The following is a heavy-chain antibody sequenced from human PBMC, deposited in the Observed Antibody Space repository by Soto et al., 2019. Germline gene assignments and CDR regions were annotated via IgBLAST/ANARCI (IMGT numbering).Heavy chain of an antibody. D-gene: IGHD3-3*01. CDR1: GGSISSGGYY. Sequence: QVQLQESGPGLVKPSQTLSLTCTVSGGSISSGGYYWSWIRQHPGKGLEWIGYIYYSGSTYYNPSLKSRVTIPVDTSKNQFSLKLSSVTAADTAVYYCARVDYDCSSGYSPPYYYGMHVWGQVPTVTVSS. CDR2: IYYSGST. J-gene: IGHJ6*02. CDR3: ARVDYDCSSGYSPPYYYGMHV. V-gene: IGHV4-31*03.